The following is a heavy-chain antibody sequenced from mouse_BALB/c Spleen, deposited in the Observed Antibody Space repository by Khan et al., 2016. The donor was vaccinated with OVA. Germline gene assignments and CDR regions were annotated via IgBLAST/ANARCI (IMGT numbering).Heavy chain of an antibody. D-gene: IGHD2-14*01. Sequence: QVQLKQPGAELVRPGSSMKISCKASGYAFSNYWMNWVKQGPGQGLEWIGQIYPGDGNTNYNGKFKDKATLTADKSSNTAYMHLSSLTCEDTAVYFCAGSWYDFFAYWGQGTLGTVSA. V-gene: IGHV1-80*01. CDR1: GYAFSNYW. CDR2: IYPGDGNT. J-gene: IGHJ3*01. CDR3: AGSWYDFFAY.